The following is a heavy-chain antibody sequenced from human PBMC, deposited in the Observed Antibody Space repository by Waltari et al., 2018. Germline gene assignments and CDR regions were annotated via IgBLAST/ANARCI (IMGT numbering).Heavy chain of an antibody. CDR2: INPNRGGT. Sequence: QVQLVQSGAEVKKPGASVKVSCKASGYTFTGYYMHWVRQAPGQGLELMGWINPNRGGTNYAQKFQGRVTMTRDTSISTAYMELSRLRSDDTAVYYCARDLERWLQLMEALGYWGQGTLVTVSS. J-gene: IGHJ4*02. V-gene: IGHV1-2*02. CDR3: ARDLERWLQLMEALGY. D-gene: IGHD5-12*01. CDR1: GYTFTGYY.